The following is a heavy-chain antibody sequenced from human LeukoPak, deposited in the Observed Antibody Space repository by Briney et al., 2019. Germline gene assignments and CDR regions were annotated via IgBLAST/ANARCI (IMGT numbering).Heavy chain of an antibody. Sequence: GGSLRLSCAASGFTFSNAWMSWVRQAPGKGPEWVGRIKSKTDGGTTDYAAPVKDRFAISRDDSKNTLYLKMNSLKTKDTAVYYCSTFSNTPVVRGQNWGQGTLVTVSS. D-gene: IGHD5-18*01. CDR3: STFSNTPVVRGQN. CDR2: IKSKTDGGTT. J-gene: IGHJ4*02. CDR1: GFTFSNAW. V-gene: IGHV3-15*01.